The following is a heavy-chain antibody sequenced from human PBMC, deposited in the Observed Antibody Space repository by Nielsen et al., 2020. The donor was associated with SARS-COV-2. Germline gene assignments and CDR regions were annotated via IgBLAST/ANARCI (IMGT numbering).Heavy chain of an antibody. Sequence: GESLKISCAASGFTFSSYWMSWVRQAPGKGLEWVANIKQDGSEKFYVDSVKGRFTISRDNAKNSLYLQMNSLRAEDTAVYYCARESVTGTDAFDIWGQGTLVTVSS. CDR2: IKQDGSEK. V-gene: IGHV3-7*01. CDR3: ARESVTGTDAFDI. J-gene: IGHJ3*02. D-gene: IGHD6-19*01. CDR1: GFTFSSYW.